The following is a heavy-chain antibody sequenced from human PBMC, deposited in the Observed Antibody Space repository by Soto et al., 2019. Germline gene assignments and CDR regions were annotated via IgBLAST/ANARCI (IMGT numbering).Heavy chain of an antibody. CDR1: RFSFTNAW. J-gene: IGHJ6*02. V-gene: IGHV3-15*01. Sequence: EVQLVESGGGFVQPGGSLRLSCVASRFSFTNAWMSWVRQAPGKGPEWVGRIKSKTDGGTADYAAPVKGRFTISRDDSXNXLXLXXDSLXXEXXXLXXXSTDIXIYGLDIWGQGTTVTVSS. D-gene: IGHD2-15*01. CDR3: STDIXIYGLDI. CDR2: IKSKTDGGTA.